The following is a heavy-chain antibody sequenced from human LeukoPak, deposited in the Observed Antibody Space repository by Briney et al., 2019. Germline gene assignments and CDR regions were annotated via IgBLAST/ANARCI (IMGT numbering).Heavy chain of an antibody. D-gene: IGHD6-13*01. CDR1: GGSISSSSYY. V-gene: IGHV4-39*01. Sequence: SETLSLTCTVSGGSISSSSYYWGWIRQPPGKGLEWIGSIYYSGSTYYNPSLKSRVTISVDTSKNQFSLKLSSVTAADTAVYYCARHGSSGIAAAGPFQHWGQGTLVTVSS. CDR2: IYYSGST. J-gene: IGHJ1*01. CDR3: ARHGSSGIAAAGPFQH.